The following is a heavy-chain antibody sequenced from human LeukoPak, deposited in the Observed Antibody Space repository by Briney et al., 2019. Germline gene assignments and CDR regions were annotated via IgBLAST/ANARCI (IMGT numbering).Heavy chain of an antibody. CDR2: IYYSGST. CDR3: ARDPGGYFDY. Sequence: SETLSLTCTVSGGSISSYYWSWIRQPPGKGLEWIGYIYYSGSTNYNPSLKSRVAISVDTSKNQFSPKLSSVTAADTAVYYCARDPGGYFDYWGQGTLVTVSS. J-gene: IGHJ4*02. V-gene: IGHV4-59*01. CDR1: GGSISSYY.